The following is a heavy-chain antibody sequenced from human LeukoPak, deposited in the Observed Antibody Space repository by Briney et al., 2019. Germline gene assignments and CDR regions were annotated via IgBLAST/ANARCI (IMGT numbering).Heavy chain of an antibody. V-gene: IGHV1-18*01. CDR3: ARDNDKVVDH. J-gene: IGHJ4*01. CDR2: ITAYNGNR. D-gene: IGHD1-1*01. Sequence: ASLKVSCKTSGYTFSNYGISWVRQAPGQGLEWMGWITAYNGNRLYAQRFQGRITLTTDTSTSTSYMELRSLEYDDTAIYYCARDNDKVVDHWGQGILVTVSS. CDR1: GYTFSNYG.